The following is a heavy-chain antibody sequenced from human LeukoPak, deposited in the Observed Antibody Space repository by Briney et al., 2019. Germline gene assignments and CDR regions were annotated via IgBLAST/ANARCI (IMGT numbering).Heavy chain of an antibody. D-gene: IGHD3-10*01. CDR2: ISGSGGST. Sequence: GGSLRLSCAASGFTFSSYAMSWVRQAPGKGLEWVSAISGSGGSTYYADSVKGRFTISRDNSKNTLYLQMNSLRAEDTAVYYCAKDLSDYYGAGDAFDIWGQGTMVTVSS. J-gene: IGHJ3*02. V-gene: IGHV3-23*01. CDR3: AKDLSDYYGAGDAFDI. CDR1: GFTFSSYA.